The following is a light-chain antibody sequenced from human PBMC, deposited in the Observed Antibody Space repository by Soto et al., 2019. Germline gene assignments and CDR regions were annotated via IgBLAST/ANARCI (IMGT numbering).Light chain of an antibody. Sequence: QSALTQPPSASGSPGQSVTISCTGTSSDVGAYNYVSWYQQHPGKVPKVMIYEVNKRPSGVPDRFSGSKSGNTASLTVSGLQADDEADYYCSSFTGNTVVFGGGTKVTVL. CDR3: SSFTGNTVV. J-gene: IGLJ2*01. CDR1: SSDVGAYNY. V-gene: IGLV2-8*01. CDR2: EVN.